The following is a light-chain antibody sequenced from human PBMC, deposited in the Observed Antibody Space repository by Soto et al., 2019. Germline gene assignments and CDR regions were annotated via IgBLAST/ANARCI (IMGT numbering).Light chain of an antibody. CDR2: GAS. CDR3: QQYNNWLPIT. J-gene: IGKJ5*01. Sequence: EIVMTQSPATLSVSPGERATLSCRASQSVSSNLAWYQQKPGQAPRLLIYGASTRATGIPARFSGSGSVTEFTLTISSLQSADFAVYYCQQYNNWLPITFGQGTRLEIK. CDR1: QSVSSN. V-gene: IGKV3-15*01.